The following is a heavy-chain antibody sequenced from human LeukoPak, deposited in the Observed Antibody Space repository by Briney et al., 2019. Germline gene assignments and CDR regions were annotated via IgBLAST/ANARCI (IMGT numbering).Heavy chain of an antibody. Sequence: SETLSLTCTVYGGSISSSSYYWGWIRQPPGKGLEWIGSIYYSGNTYYNPSLKSRVTIFVNTSKYQFSLKLSSVTAADTAVYYCASIYTAMVSFDYWGQGTLVIVSS. CDR2: IYYSGNT. CDR1: GGSISSSSYY. CDR3: ASIYTAMVSFDY. D-gene: IGHD5-18*01. J-gene: IGHJ4*02. V-gene: IGHV4-39*01.